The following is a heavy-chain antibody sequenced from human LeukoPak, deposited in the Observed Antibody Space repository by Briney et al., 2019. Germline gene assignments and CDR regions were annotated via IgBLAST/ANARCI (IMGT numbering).Heavy chain of an antibody. V-gene: IGHV4-39*01. D-gene: IGHD5-18*01. CDR3: TSGYFVHTFDY. CDR1: GGSIRSSSYY. J-gene: IGHJ4*02. Sequence: IPSETLSLTCTVSGGSIRSSSYYWGWLHQPPGTGLEWIGTIYFTGNTYYNPSLKTRVTISVDTSKDQFSLKLSSMTAADTAIYFCTSGYFVHTFDYWGQGALVTVSS. CDR2: IYFTGNT.